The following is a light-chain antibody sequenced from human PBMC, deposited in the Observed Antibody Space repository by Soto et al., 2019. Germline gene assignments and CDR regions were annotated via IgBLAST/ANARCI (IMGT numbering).Light chain of an antibody. CDR3: SSYAGSRNV. CDR2: EVN. V-gene: IGLV2-8*01. Sequence: QSVLTQPPSASGSPGQSVAISCTGTSSDVGGYNYVSWYQQHPGKAPKLMIYEVNKRPSGVPDRFSGSKSGNTASLTVSGLQAEVEADYYCSSYAGSRNVFGARTKVTVL. J-gene: IGLJ1*01. CDR1: SSDVGGYNY.